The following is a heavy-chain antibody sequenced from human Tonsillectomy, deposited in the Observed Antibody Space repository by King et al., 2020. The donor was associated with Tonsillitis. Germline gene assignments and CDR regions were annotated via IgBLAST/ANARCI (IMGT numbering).Heavy chain of an antibody. CDR2: IWYDGSNK. CDR3: ARMAAVADLDS. CDR1: GFTFSSYA. J-gene: IGHJ4*02. V-gene: IGHV3-33*08. Sequence: QLVQSGGGVVQPGRSLRLSCGASGFTFSSYAMHWVRQAPGKGLEWVAVIWYDGSNKHYTDSVKGRFTISRDNSKNTLYLQMNSLRADDTAVYYCARMAAVADLDSWGRGTLVTVSS. D-gene: IGHD6-19*01.